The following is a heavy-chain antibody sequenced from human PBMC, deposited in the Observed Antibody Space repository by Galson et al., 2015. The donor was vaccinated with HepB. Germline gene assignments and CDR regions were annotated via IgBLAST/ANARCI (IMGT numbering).Heavy chain of an antibody. J-gene: IGHJ3*02. D-gene: IGHD5-12*01. CDR2: ITPMLGIT. V-gene: IGHV1-69*04. CDR1: RDTFSSYS. Sequence: SVKVSCKASRDTFSSYSISWVRQAPGQGLEWVGRITPMLGITNYAPKFQGSATISADKSTTTAYMELSSLRSEDTAVYYCARETDSGYDFDAFDIWGQGTMVTVSS. CDR3: ARETDSGYDFDAFDI.